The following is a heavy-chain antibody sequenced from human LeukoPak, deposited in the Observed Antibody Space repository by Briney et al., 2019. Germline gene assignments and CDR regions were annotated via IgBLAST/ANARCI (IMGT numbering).Heavy chain of an antibody. V-gene: IGHV4-30-2*01. CDR2: IYHSGST. D-gene: IGHD4-11*01. J-gene: IGHJ5*02. CDR1: GGSISSGGYS. CDR3: ARGVQETTVTWFDP. Sequence: PSETLSLTCAVSGGSISSGGYSWSWIRQPPGKGLEWIVYIYHSGSTYYNPSLKSRVTISVDRSKNQFSLKLSSVTAADTAVYYCARGVQETTVTWFDPWGQGTLVTVSS.